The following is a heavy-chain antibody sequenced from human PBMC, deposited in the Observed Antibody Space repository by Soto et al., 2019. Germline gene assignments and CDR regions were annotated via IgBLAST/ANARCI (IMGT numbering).Heavy chain of an antibody. Sequence: EVQLVESGGDLVKPGGSLRLSCAVSGITFSFYSMNWVRQAPGKGLEWVSAISNTGDYIYYADSVKGRFTISRDNAKNSLFLLMNSLRAEDTAVYYCARAESGDISDWGQGTLVTVSS. V-gene: IGHV3-21*01. CDR1: GITFSFYS. CDR3: ARAESGDISD. D-gene: IGHD2-21*02. CDR2: ISNTGDYI. J-gene: IGHJ4*02.